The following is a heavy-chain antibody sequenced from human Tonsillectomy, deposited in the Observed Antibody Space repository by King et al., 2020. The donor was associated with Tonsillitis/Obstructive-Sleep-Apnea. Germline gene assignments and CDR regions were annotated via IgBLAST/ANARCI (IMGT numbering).Heavy chain of an antibody. CDR2: ISYDGSNK. D-gene: IGHD6-19*01. Sequence: VQLVESGGGVVQPGRSLRLSCAASRFTFSSYAMHWVRQAPGKGLEWVAVISYDGSNKYYADSVKGRFTISRDNSKNTLYLQMNSLRAEDTAVYYCARDSELLVPDSWGQGTLVTVSS. CDR1: RFTFSSYA. J-gene: IGHJ5*01. V-gene: IGHV3-30*04. CDR3: ARDSELLVPDS.